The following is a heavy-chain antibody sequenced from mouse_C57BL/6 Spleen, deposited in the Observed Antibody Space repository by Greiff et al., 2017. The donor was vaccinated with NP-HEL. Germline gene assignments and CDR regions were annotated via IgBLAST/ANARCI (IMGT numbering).Heavy chain of an antibody. CDR1: GYTFTDYD. Sequence: EVQLQQSGPELVKPGASVKISCKASGYTFTDYDMNWVKQSHGKSLEWIGDINPNNGGTSYNQKFKGKATLTVDKSSSTAYMELRSLTSEDSAVYYCAVYRGAMDYWGQGTSVTVSS. J-gene: IGHJ4*01. V-gene: IGHV1-26*01. D-gene: IGHD1-1*01. CDR3: AVYRGAMDY. CDR2: INPNNGGT.